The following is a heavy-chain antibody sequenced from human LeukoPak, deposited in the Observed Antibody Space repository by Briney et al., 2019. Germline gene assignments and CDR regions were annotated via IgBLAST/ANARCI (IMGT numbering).Heavy chain of an antibody. J-gene: IGHJ5*02. CDR2: INHSGST. D-gene: IGHD3-22*01. CDR3: ARGGGRRYYYDSSGYYTGWFDP. CDR1: GGSFSGYY. Sequence: SETLSLTCAVYGGSFSGYYWSWIRQPPGKGLEWIGEINHSGSTNYNPSLKSRVTISVDTSKNQFSLKLSSVTAADTAVYYCARGGGRRYYYDSSGYYTGWFDPWGEATLVAVSS. V-gene: IGHV4-34*01.